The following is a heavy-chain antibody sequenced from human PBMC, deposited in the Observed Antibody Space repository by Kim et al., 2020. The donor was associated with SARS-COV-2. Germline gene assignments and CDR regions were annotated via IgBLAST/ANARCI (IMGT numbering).Heavy chain of an antibody. V-gene: IGHV3-15*01. Sequence: GGSLRLSCAASGFTFSNAWMSWVRQAPGKGLEWVGRIKSKTDGGTTDYAAPVKGRFTISRDDSKNTLYLQMNSLKTEDTAVYYCTTDPSITMVRGVIKQWDYYGMDVWGQGTTVTVSS. CDR1: GFTFSNAW. CDR3: TTDPSITMVRGVIKQWDYYGMDV. D-gene: IGHD3-10*01. J-gene: IGHJ6*02. CDR2: IKSKTDGGTT.